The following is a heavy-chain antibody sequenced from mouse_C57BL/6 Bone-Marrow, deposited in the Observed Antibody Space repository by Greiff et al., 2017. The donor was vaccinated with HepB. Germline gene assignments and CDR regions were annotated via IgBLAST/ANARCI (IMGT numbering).Heavy chain of an antibody. J-gene: IGHJ3*01. Sequence: QVQLQQPGAELVKPGASVKMSCKASGYTFTSYWITWVKQRPGQGLEWIGDIYPGSGSTNHNEKFKSKATLTVDTSSSTAYMQLSSLTSDDSAVYYCAIYDGYPWFAYWGQGTLITVSA. CDR3: AIYDGYPWFAY. CDR1: GYTFTSYW. D-gene: IGHD2-3*01. CDR2: IYPGSGST. V-gene: IGHV1-55*01.